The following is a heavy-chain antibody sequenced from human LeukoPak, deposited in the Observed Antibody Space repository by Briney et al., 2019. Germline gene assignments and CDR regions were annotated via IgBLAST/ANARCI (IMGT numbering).Heavy chain of an antibody. CDR3: ARGLAGTTYYYGMDV. CDR1: GGSFSGYY. D-gene: IGHD1-7*01. CDR2: INHSGST. J-gene: IGHJ6*02. V-gene: IGHV4-34*01. Sequence: SETLSLTYAVYGGSFSGYYWSWIRQPPGKGLEWIGEINHSGSTNYNPSLKSRVTISVDTSKNQFSLKLSSVTAADTAVYYCARGLAGTTYYYGMDVWGQGTTVTVSS.